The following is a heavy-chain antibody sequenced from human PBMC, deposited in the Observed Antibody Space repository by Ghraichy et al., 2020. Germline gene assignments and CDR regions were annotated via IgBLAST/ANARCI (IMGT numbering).Heavy chain of an antibody. V-gene: IGHV4-59*08. CDR2: IYKSGLA. CDR3: ARHPKSDFSSGWDYHFDF. Sequence: SETLSLTCTVPGGSMGNAGWNWIRQPPGKEPEWIGYIYKSGLANFNPSLKGRVTMSVDTSNSQFSLKLSSVTAADTAVYYCARHPKSDFSSGWDYHFDFWGQGVLVTVSS. D-gene: IGHD6-19*01. J-gene: IGHJ4*02. CDR1: GGSMGNAG.